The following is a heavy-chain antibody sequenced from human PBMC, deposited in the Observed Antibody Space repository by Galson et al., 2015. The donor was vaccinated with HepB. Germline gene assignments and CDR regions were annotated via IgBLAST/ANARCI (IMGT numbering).Heavy chain of an antibody. V-gene: IGHV1-8*01. D-gene: IGHD6-19*01. CDR1: GYTFTSYD. Sequence: SVKVSCKASGYTFTSYDINWVRQATGQGLEWMGWMNPNSGNTSYAQKFQGRVTMTRNTSISTAYMELSRLRSDDTAVYYCARGGYSEQWLVRGFYYYYGMDVWGQGTTVTVSS. CDR2: MNPNSGNT. J-gene: IGHJ6*02. CDR3: ARGGYSEQWLVRGFYYYYGMDV.